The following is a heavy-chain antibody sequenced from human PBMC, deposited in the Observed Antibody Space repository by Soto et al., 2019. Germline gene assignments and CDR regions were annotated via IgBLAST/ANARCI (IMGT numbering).Heavy chain of an antibody. V-gene: IGHV3-33*01. CDR1: GFTFSSYG. CDR3: AGTPGIAVAGTVQTLGDWFDP. D-gene: IGHD6-19*01. J-gene: IGHJ5*02. Sequence: GGSLRLSCAASGFTFSSYGMHWVRQAPGKGLEWVAVIWYDGSNKYYADSVKGRFTISRDNSKNTLYLQMNSLRAEDTAVYYCAGTPGIAVAGTVQTLGDWFDPWGQGTLVTVSS. CDR2: IWYDGSNK.